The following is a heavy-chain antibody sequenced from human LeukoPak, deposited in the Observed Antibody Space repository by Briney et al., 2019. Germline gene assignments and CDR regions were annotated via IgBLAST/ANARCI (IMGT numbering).Heavy chain of an antibody. V-gene: IGHV3-30*02. Sequence: GGSLRLSCGPSGLTFNNYIMHWVRQAPGKGLEWVALIWHDGSNKYYADSVKGRFAISRDNSKNTLYLQMTSLRADDTAVYFCAKEEDGTFDIWGQGTMVTVSS. CDR1: GLTFNNYI. J-gene: IGHJ3*02. CDR3: AKEEDGTFDI. CDR2: IWHDGSNK.